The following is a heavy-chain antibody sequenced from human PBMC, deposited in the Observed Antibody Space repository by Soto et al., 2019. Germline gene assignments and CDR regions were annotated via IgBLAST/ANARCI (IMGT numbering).Heavy chain of an antibody. CDR1: GASITNNAFH. Sequence: PSETLSLTCAVSGASITNNAFHWGWIRRPPGKRLEWIGGFYFDGKTYTSFRPSLKSRLTISIETSKNHFSLKLTSVTAADTALYFCARQGRWWGGDLDVFDLWGQGTMVTVSS. D-gene: IGHD2-15*01. CDR3: ARQGRWWGGDLDVFDL. J-gene: IGHJ3*01. CDR2: FYFDGKT. V-gene: IGHV4-39*01.